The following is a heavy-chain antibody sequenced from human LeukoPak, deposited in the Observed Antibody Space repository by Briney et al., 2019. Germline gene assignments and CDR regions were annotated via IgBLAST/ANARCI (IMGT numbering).Heavy chain of an antibody. J-gene: IGHJ4*02. CDR3: ARGPTAGSYFRVGFDY. CDR1: GFTFSSYA. V-gene: IGHV4-31*02. CDR2: IYYTGRA. D-gene: IGHD1-26*01. Sequence: LRLSCAASGFTFSSYAMSWIRQHPGEALEWIGYIYYTGRADYNPSLKSRVTISADTSKNRFTLKLSSVTAADTAVYYCARGPTAGSYFRVGFDYWGQGNLVTVSS.